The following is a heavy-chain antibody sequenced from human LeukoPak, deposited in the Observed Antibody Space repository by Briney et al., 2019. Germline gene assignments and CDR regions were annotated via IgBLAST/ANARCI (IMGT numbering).Heavy chain of an antibody. CDR1: GGSIGGYY. V-gene: IGHV4-4*09. Sequence: PSETLSLICTVSGGSIGGYYWTWIRQPPGKGLEWIGYIYISGSTNYNPSLQSRVTISLDTSKSQFSLRLNSVTAADTAVYYCGRETRDARGYSLDLWGRGTLVTVSS. CDR2: IYISGST. J-gene: IGHJ2*01. CDR3: GRETRDARGYSLDL. D-gene: IGHD2-21*01.